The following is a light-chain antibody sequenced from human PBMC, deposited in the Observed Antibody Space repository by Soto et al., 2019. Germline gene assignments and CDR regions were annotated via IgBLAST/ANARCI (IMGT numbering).Light chain of an antibody. CDR3: QHYGGMWA. V-gene: IGKV1-5*01. J-gene: IGKJ1*01. Sequence: DIQMTQSPSTLSASVGDRFTITCRASQSISSWLAWYQQKPGKAPKLLIYDASSLESGVPSRFSGSGSGTEFILTINSLQPDDFATYCCQHYGGMWAFGQGTKVDIK. CDR1: QSISSW. CDR2: DAS.